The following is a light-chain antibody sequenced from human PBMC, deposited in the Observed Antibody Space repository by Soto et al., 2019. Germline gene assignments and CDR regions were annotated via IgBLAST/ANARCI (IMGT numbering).Light chain of an antibody. J-gene: IGKJ1*01. CDR1: QSISSW. CDR2: KAS. CDR3: QQYGSSSPWT. Sequence: DIQMTQSPSTLSASVGDRVTITCRASQSISSWLAWYQQKPGKAPKLLIYKASSLETGVPSRFSGSGSGTEFTLIISSLQPDDFASYYCQQYGSSSPWTFGQGTKVXIK. V-gene: IGKV1-5*03.